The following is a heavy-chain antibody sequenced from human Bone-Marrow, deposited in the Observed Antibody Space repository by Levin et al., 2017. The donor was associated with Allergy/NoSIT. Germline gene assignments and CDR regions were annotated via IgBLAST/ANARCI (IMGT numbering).Heavy chain of an antibody. Sequence: TSETLSLTCAVYGGSLSNYYWSWVRQSPGKGLEWFGEISPAGITTYNPSLKSRVTMSVDTSKKQVSLKLNSVTAEDTGVYYCASEWEISTGMRFHRWGQGTLVTVSS. CDR1: GGSLSNYY. V-gene: IGHV4-34*01. CDR2: ISPAGIT. J-gene: IGHJ5*02. D-gene: IGHD1-26*01. CDR3: ASEWEISTGMRFHR.